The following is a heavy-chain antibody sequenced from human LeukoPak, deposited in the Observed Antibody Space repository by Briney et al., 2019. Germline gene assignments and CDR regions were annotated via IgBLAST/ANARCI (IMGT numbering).Heavy chain of an antibody. J-gene: IGHJ6*03. Sequence: PSETLSLTCTVSGYSISSGYYWGWIRQPPGKGLEGIGSIYHSGSTYYNPSLKSRVTISVDTSKNQFSLKLSSVTAADTAVYYCARDPPLEYCSGGSCSRDMDVWGKGTTVTVSS. CDR2: IYHSGST. V-gene: IGHV4-38-2*02. D-gene: IGHD2-15*01. CDR1: GYSISSGYY. CDR3: ARDPPLEYCSGGSCSRDMDV.